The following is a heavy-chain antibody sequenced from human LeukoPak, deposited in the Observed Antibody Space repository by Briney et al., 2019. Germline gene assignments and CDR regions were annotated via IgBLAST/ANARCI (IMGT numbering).Heavy chain of an antibody. J-gene: IGHJ4*02. Sequence: GRSLRLSCAASGLTFSDYGMHWVRQAPGKGLGWVAVIWYDGSDKYYADSVKGRFTISRDNSKNTLYLQMDSLRADDTALYYCASLLLSSSGWYYFHYWGQGTLVTVSS. D-gene: IGHD6-19*01. CDR1: GLTFSDYG. V-gene: IGHV3-33*01. CDR3: ASLLLSSSGWYYFHY. CDR2: IWYDGSDK.